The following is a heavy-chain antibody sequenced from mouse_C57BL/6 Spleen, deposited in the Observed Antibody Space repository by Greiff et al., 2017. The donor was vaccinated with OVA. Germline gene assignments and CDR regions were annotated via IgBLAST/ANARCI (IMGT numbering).Heavy chain of an antibody. CDR3: TTIYYYGSNYFDY. Sequence: VQLQQSGAELVRPGASVKLSCTASGFNIKDYYMHWVKQRTEQGLEWIGRIDPEDGDTEYAPKFQGKATMTADTSSNTAYLQLSSLTSEDTAVYYCTTIYYYGSNYFDYWGQGTTLTVSS. J-gene: IGHJ2*01. CDR1: GFNIKDYY. CDR2: IDPEDGDT. V-gene: IGHV14-1*01. D-gene: IGHD1-1*01.